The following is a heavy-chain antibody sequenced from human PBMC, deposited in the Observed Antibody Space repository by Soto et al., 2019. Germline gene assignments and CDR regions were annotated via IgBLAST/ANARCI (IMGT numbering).Heavy chain of an antibody. V-gene: IGHV4-34*01. CDR3: ARGRYSSSHYGMDV. Sequence: ETLSLTCAVYGGSFSGYYWSWIRRPPGKGLEWIGEINHSGSTNYNPSLKSRVTISVDTSKNQFSLKLSSVTAADTAVYYCARGRYSSSHYGMDVWGQGTTVTVSS. CDR2: INHSGST. CDR1: GGSFSGYY. D-gene: IGHD6-13*01. J-gene: IGHJ6*02.